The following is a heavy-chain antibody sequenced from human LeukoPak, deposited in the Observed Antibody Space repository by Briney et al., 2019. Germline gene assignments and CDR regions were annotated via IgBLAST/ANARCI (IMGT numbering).Heavy chain of an antibody. J-gene: IGHJ6*02. V-gene: IGHV6-1*01. CDR2: TYYRSKWYN. D-gene: IGHD6-13*01. Sequence: SQTLSLTCAISGDSVSSNSAAWTWIRQSPSRGLEWLGRTYYRSKWYNDYAVSVKSRITINPDTSKNQFSLQLNSVTPEDTAVYYCARWRRYSSSWPSLDGMDVWGQGTTVTVSS. CDR3: ARWRRYSSSWPSLDGMDV. CDR1: GDSVSSNSAA.